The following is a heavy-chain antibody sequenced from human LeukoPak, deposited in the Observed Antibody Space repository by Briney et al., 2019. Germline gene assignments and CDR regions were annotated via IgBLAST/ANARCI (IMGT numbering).Heavy chain of an antibody. CDR1: GFTFSAYS. CDR2: ISSGSGYI. D-gene: IGHD1-26*01. Sequence: GGSLRLSCAASGFTFSAYSMNWVRQAPGKGLERVSSISSGSGYIYYAQSVKGRFTISRDNAKNSMYLQMNSLRAEDAAVYFCARDDYSGTYSFDYWGQGTLVTVSS. V-gene: IGHV3-21*01. J-gene: IGHJ4*02. CDR3: ARDDYSGTYSFDY.